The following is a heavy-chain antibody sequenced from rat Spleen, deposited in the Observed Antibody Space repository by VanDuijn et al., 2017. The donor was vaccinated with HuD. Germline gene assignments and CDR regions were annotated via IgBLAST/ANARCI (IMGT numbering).Heavy chain of an antibody. Sequence: EVRLVESGGGLVQPGRSMKLSCAASGFTFTNYYMAWVRQAPTKGLEWVASINTGGGNTYYRDSVKGRFTISRDNGKSTLYLQMDSLRSEDTATYYCARRGYLSDWYFDFWGPGTMVTVSS. V-gene: IGHV5-25*01. CDR3: ARRGYLSDWYFDF. CDR1: GFTFTNYY. J-gene: IGHJ1*01. CDR2: INTGGGNT. D-gene: IGHD4-4*01.